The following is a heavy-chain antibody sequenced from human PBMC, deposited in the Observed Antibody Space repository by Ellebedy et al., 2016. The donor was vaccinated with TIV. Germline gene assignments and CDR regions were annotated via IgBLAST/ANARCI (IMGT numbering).Heavy chain of an antibody. CDR3: ARLGWVLMWFGVRE. J-gene: IGHJ4*02. Sequence: MPGGSLRLSCTVCGASGSVTNSGDFWGWIRQPPGQGLEYIGYIRYSGSSKSNSSLKSRVTISLDTSKNQFSLKLSSVTAADTAVYYCARLGWVLMWFGVREWGQGTRVTVSS. CDR1: GASGSVTNSGDF. CDR2: IRYSGSS. D-gene: IGHD3-10*01. V-gene: IGHV4-61*08.